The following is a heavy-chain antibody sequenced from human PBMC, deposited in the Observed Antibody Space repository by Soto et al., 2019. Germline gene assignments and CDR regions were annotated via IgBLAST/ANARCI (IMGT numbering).Heavy chain of an antibody. V-gene: IGHV1-2*02. Sequence: ASVKVSCKASGYTFTGYYMHWVRQAPGQGLEWMGWINPNSGGTNYAQKFQGRVTMTRDTSISTAYMELSRLRSDDTAVYYCARVVVAAPLSYYYYGMDVWGQGTTVTVSS. D-gene: IGHD2-15*01. CDR1: GYTFTGYY. J-gene: IGHJ6*02. CDR3: ARVVVAAPLSYYYYGMDV. CDR2: INPNSGGT.